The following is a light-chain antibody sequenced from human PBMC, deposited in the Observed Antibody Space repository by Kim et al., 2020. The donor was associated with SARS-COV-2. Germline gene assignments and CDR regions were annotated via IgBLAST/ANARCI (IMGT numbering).Light chain of an antibody. CDR1: NNNVGNQG. V-gene: IGLV10-54*04. J-gene: IGLJ3*02. CDR3: SAWDSSLSAWV. Sequence: QSATITSKGNNNNVGNQGAAWLRQHQGHPPKLLSYRNNNRPSGISERFSASRSGDTASLTITGLQPEDETDYYCSAWDSSLSAWVFGGGTQLTVL. CDR2: RNN.